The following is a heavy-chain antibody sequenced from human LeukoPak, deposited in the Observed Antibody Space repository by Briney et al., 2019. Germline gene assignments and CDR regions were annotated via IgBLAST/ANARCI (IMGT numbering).Heavy chain of an antibody. D-gene: IGHD6-13*01. Sequence: SVKVSCKASGYTFTSYAISWVRQAPGQGLEWMGRIIPILGIANYAQKFQGRVTITADKSTSTAYMELSSLRSEDTAVYYCARAGIAAADYDYWGQGTLVTVS. CDR1: GYTFTSYA. CDR3: ARAGIAAADYDY. V-gene: IGHV1-69*04. J-gene: IGHJ4*02. CDR2: IIPILGIA.